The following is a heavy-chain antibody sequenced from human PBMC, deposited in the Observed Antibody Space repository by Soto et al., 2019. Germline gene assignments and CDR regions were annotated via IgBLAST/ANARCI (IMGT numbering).Heavy chain of an antibody. V-gene: IGHV1-18*01. Sequence: QVQLVQSGAEVKKPGASVKVSCKASGYTFTSYGISWVRQAPGQGLEWMGWISAYNGNTNYAPKLQGRVTMTTATATSTDYLELRSVRSDDTAVFYCARDGVADGMDVCAQRTTITISS. D-gene: IGHD3-3*01. CDR1: GYTFTSYG. J-gene: IGHJ6*02. CDR2: ISAYNGNT. CDR3: ARDGVADGMDV.